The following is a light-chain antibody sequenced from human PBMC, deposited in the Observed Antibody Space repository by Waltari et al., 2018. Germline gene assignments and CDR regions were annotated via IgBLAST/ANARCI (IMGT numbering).Light chain of an antibody. CDR3: QEYYKSRT. V-gene: IGKV4-1*01. Sequence: VGYDSKKKNCVGWYQQKHGRPPNLLFYWASTRESGVPDRVSTGVSRTDFTLTISSLQAEDVAIYYCQEYYKSRTFGQGTKLEIK. CDR1: VGYDSKKKNC. J-gene: IGKJ2*01. CDR2: WAS.